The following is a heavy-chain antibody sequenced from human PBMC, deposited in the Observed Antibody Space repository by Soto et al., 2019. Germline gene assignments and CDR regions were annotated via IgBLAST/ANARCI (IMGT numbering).Heavy chain of an antibody. Sequence: PSETLSLTCNVSGDSVNTGSTCWSWIRQPPGKGLEWIGHASGLGSRYYNPSLKSRATISADASKNQFSLRLTSVTAADTAMYFCARDSHYDLLTGYLGLDYWSQGNMVTVSS. V-gene: IGHV4-61*01. CDR1: GDSVNTGSTC. D-gene: IGHD3-9*01. CDR2: ASGLGSR. CDR3: ARDSHYDLLTGYLGLDY. J-gene: IGHJ4*02.